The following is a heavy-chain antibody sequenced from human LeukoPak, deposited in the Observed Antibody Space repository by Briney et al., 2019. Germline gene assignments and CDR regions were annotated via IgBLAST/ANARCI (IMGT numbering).Heavy chain of an antibody. D-gene: IGHD7-27*01. CDR1: GFTFSTYT. J-gene: IGHJ4*02. V-gene: IGHV3-23*01. CDR2: IGNNGGGI. Sequence: GGSLRLSCAASGFTFSTYTMYWVRHPPGKRLEWVSIIGNNGGGIHYADSVRGRFTISRDNSKYALYLRMNSLRVEDTAVYYCAIDPNWGTHSWGQGVLVTVSS. CDR3: AIDPNWGTHS.